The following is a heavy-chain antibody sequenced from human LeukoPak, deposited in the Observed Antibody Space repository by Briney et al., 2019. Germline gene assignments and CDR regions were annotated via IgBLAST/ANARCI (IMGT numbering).Heavy chain of an antibody. D-gene: IGHD6-13*01. CDR3: ARRGIAAAMVNDY. Sequence: PGGSLRLSCAASGFTFSSYSMNWVRQAPGKGLEWVSSISSSSSYIYYADSVKGRFTISRDNAKNSLYLQMNSLRAEDTAVYYCARRGIAAAMVNDYWGQGTLVTVSS. J-gene: IGHJ4*02. CDR2: ISSSSSYI. V-gene: IGHV3-21*01. CDR1: GFTFSSYS.